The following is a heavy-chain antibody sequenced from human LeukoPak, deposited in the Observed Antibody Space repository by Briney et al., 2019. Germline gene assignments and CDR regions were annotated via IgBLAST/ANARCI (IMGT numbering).Heavy chain of an antibody. CDR3: ARDDFWSGYRAFDI. CDR1: GGSISSYY. Sequence: SETLSLTCTVSGGSISSYYWNWIRQSAGKGLEWIGRIYTSGSTNYNPSLKSRVTMSVDTSKNQFSLKVSSVTTADTAVYYCARDDFWSGYRAFDIWGQGTRVTVSS. D-gene: IGHD3-3*01. J-gene: IGHJ3*02. CDR2: IYTSGST. V-gene: IGHV4-4*07.